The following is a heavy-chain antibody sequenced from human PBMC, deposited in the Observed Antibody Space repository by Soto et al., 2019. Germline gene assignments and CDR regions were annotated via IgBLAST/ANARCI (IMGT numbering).Heavy chain of an antibody. Sequence: SETLSLTCTVSGGSIRSSSYYWVWIRHPPGKGLEWIGSIYYSGSTYYNPSLKSRVTISVDTSKNQFSLKLSSVTAADTAVYYCARRGSAPSACSSTSCYLNDYWGQGTLVTVSS. CDR1: GGSIRSSSYY. CDR2: IYYSGST. D-gene: IGHD2-2*01. V-gene: IGHV4-39*01. CDR3: ARRGSAPSACSSTSCYLNDY. J-gene: IGHJ4*02.